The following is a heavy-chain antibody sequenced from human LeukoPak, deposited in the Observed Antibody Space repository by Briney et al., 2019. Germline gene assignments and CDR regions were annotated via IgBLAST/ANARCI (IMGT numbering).Heavy chain of an antibody. D-gene: IGHD3-3*01. Sequence: GGSLRLSCAASGFTFSSYAMSWVRQAPGKGLEWVANINQDGSEEFYVDSVKGRFTISRDNAKNSSYLQMNSLRAEDTAVYYCAREKIFGIGGQGALVTVSS. V-gene: IGHV3-7*01. CDR2: INQDGSEE. CDR1: GFTFSSYA. CDR3: AREKIFGI. J-gene: IGHJ4*02.